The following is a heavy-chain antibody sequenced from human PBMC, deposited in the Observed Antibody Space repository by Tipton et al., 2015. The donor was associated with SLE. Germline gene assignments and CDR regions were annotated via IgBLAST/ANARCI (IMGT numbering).Heavy chain of an antibody. D-gene: IGHD5-12*01. J-gene: IGHJ6*02. Sequence: TLSLTCTVSGGSISGSNYYLDWIRQPPGKGPEWIGRITNNGNTYYIPSLQSRVTMSVDTSKDQFSLRLTSVTAADTAVYYCARGYRGMDVWGQGTTVTVSS. V-gene: IGHV4-39*01. CDR3: ARGYRGMDV. CDR2: ITNNGNT. CDR1: GGSISGSNYY.